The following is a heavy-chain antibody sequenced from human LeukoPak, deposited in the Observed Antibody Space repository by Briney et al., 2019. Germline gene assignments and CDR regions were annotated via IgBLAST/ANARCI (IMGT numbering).Heavy chain of an antibody. CDR2: MKQDGSEK. CDR3: ARIYCSSTNCYRLFDY. Sequence: GGSLRLSCTASGFTFGTYWMTWVRQAPGKGLEWVANMKQDGSEKYYVDSVKGRFTISRDNAKNSLYLQMNSLRAEDTAVYYCARIYCSSTNCYRLFDYWGQGTLVTGSS. J-gene: IGHJ4*02. D-gene: IGHD2-2*01. CDR1: GFTFGTYW. V-gene: IGHV3-7*01.